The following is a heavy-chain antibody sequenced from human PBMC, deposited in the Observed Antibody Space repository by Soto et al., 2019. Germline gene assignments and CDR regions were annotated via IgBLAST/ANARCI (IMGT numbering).Heavy chain of an antibody. CDR1: GGSFSGYY. D-gene: IGHD6-19*01. CDR2: INHSGST. CDR3: ATSSGYIDY. V-gene: IGHV4-34*01. J-gene: IGHJ4*02. Sequence: QVQLQQWGAGLLKPSETLSLTCAVYGGSFSGYYWSWIRQPPGKGLEWIGEINHSGSTNYNPSLKXPXTXXVDPSKNQFSLKLSSVTAADTAVYYCATSSGYIDYWGQGTLVTVSS.